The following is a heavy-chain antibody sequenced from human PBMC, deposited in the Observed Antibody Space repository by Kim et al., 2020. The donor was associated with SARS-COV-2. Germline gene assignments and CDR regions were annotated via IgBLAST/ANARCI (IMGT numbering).Heavy chain of an antibody. D-gene: IGHD2-21*02. CDR2: IYYSGST. CDR1: GGSISSSSYY. CDR3: ARLNCGGGDCFVDY. J-gene: IGHJ4*02. V-gene: IGHV4-39*01. Sequence: SETLSLTCTVSGGSISSSSYYWGWIRQPPGKGLEWIGSIYYSGSTYYNPFLKSRVTISVDTSKNQFSLKLSSVTAADTAVYYCARLNCGGGDCFVDYWGQGTLVTVSS.